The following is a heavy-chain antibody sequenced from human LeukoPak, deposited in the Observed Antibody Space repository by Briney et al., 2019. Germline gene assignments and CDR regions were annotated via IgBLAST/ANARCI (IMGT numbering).Heavy chain of an antibody. CDR3: ARDPYGMDV. CDR2: IYYSGST. Sequence: SETLSLTCTVSGGSISSYYWSWIRQPPGKGLEWIGYIYYSGSTNYNPSLKSRVTISVDTSKNQFSLKLSSVTAADTAVYYCARDPYGMDVWGQGTTVTVSS. CDR1: GGSISSYY. J-gene: IGHJ6*02. V-gene: IGHV4-59*01.